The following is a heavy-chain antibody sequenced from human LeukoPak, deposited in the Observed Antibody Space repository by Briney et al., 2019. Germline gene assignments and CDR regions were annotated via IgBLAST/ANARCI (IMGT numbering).Heavy chain of an antibody. CDR2: IYPGDSDT. V-gene: IGHV5-51*01. J-gene: IGHJ6*02. CDR1: GYSFTSYW. D-gene: IGHD3-3*01. CDR3: ASSDSEDYYYYGMDV. Sequence: GESLKISCKGSGYSFTSYWIGWVRQTPGKGLEWMGIIYPGDSDTRYSPSFQGQVTISADKSISTAYLQWSSLKASDTAMYYCASSDSEDYYYYGMDVWGQGTTVTVSS.